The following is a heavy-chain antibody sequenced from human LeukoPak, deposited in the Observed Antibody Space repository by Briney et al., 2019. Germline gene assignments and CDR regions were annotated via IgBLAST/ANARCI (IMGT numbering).Heavy chain of an antibody. CDR3: ARLFGRGYHSSGPQSY. CDR2: IYHSGST. J-gene: IGHJ4*02. D-gene: IGHD3-22*01. CDR1: GGSISSSNW. Sequence: SETLSLTCAVSGGSISSSNWWSWVRQPPGKGLEWIGEIYHSGSTNYNPSLKSRVTISVDKSKNQFSLKLNSVTAADTAIYYCARLFGRGYHSSGPQSYWSQGTLVTVSS. V-gene: IGHV4-4*02.